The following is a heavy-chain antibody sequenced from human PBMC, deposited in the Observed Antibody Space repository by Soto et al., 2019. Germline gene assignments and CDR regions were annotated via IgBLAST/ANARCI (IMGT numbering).Heavy chain of an antibody. V-gene: IGHV3-30*14. Sequence: QVQLVESGGGVVQPGRSLRLSCAASGFTFNNFAMHWVRQAPGKGLEWVAFISYDGTYKYYAHSVRGRFTVYRDNSKSTLFLQMNSLKFEDTAVYVCANEVDVAFSSIQYGMDVWGQGTTVTVSS. J-gene: IGHJ6*02. CDR3: ANEVDVAFSSIQYGMDV. CDR1: GFTFNNFA. D-gene: IGHD2-21*01. CDR2: ISYDGTYK.